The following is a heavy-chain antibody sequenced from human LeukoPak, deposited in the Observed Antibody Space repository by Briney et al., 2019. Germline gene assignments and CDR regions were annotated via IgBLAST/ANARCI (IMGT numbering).Heavy chain of an antibody. V-gene: IGHV4-4*02. CDR2: IYHSGST. CDR3: ARDGSYYDILTGYYHNWFDP. CDR1: GGSISSSNW. Sequence: SGTQSLTCAVSGGSISSSNWWSWVRQPPGKGLEWIGEIYHSGSTNYNPSLKSRVTISVDKSKNQFSLKLSSVTAADTAVYYCARDGSYYDILTGYYHNWFDPWGQGTLVTVSS. D-gene: IGHD3-9*01. J-gene: IGHJ5*02.